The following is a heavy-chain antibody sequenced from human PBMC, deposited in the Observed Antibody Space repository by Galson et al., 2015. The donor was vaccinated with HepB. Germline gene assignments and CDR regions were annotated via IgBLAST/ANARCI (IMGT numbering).Heavy chain of an antibody. CDR1: GFIFSNYG. CDR2: IYYDGTNE. Sequence: SLRLSCAASGFIFSNYGMNWVRQAPGKGLEWVALIYYDGTNEYYADSVKGRFTISRDNSKNTLYLQMNSLRVEDTAVYYCARDWVERVITPHDAFDIWGQGTVVTVSS. CDR3: ARDWVERVITPHDAFDI. V-gene: IGHV3-33*01. J-gene: IGHJ3*02. D-gene: IGHD4-23*01.